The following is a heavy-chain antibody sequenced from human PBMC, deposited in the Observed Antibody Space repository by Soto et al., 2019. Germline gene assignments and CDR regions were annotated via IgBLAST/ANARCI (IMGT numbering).Heavy chain of an antibody. Sequence: LSLTCTVSGGSISSGDYYWSWIRQPPGKGLDWIGYIYYSGSTYYNPSLKSRVTISVDTSKNQFSLKLSSVTAADTAVYYCARAAGYAFWSRYYGPHWFDTWGQGTLVTVSS. CDR2: IYYSGST. J-gene: IGHJ5*02. CDR1: GGSISSGDYY. D-gene: IGHD3-3*01. V-gene: IGHV4-30-4*01. CDR3: ARAAGYAFWSRYYGPHWFDT.